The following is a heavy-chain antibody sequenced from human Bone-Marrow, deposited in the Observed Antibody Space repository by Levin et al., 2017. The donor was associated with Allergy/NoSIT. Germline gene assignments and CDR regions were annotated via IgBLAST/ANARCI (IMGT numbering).Heavy chain of an antibody. CDR2: ISGSGGST. J-gene: IGHJ6*02. D-gene: IGHD3-3*01. CDR3: AKATITIFGVATMDV. V-gene: IGHV3-23*01. Sequence: LTCAASGFTFRSYAMSWVPQAPGRGLGWVSAISGSGGSTYYADSVKGRFTISRDNSKNTLYLQMNSLRAEDTAVYYCAKATITIFGVATMDVWGQGTTVTVSS. CDR1: GFTFRSYA.